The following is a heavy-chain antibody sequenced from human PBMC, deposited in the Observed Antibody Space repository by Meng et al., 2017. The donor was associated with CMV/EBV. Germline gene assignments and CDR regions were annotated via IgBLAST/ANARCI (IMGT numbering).Heavy chain of an antibody. CDR2: IYSGGST. J-gene: IGHJ5*02. D-gene: IGHD6-13*01. CDR1: GFTFSSYS. CDR3: ARVPAAEAFDP. Sequence: GESLKISCAASGFTFSSYSMNWVRQAPGKGLEWVSVIYSGGSTYYADSVKGRFTISRDNSKNTLYLQMNSLRAEDTAVYYCARVPAAEAFDPWGQGTLVTVSS. V-gene: IGHV3-53*01.